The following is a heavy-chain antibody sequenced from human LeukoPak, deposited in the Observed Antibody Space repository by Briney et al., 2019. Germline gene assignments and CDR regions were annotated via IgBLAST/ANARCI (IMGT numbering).Heavy chain of an antibody. V-gene: IGHV1-18*01. Sequence: ASVKVSCKASGYTFTSYGISWVRQAPGQGLEWMGWISAYNGNTNYAQKLQGRVTMTTDTSTSTAYMELSSLRSEDTAVYYCASMVRGANWFDPWGQGTLVTVSS. CDR1: GYTFTSYG. CDR2: ISAYNGNT. D-gene: IGHD3-10*01. J-gene: IGHJ5*02. CDR3: ASMVRGANWFDP.